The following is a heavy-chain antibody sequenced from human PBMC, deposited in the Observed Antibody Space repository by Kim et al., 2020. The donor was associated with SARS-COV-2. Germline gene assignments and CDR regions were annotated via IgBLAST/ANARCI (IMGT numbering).Heavy chain of an antibody. Sequence: GGSLRLSCEASGFRFSDYYMSWIRQAPGKGLEWVAYINGDGSSMKCADSVNGRFSISRDNANKSLSLQMNSLTPEDTAVYYCVREPSNSGQGTLFTFPS. CDR1: GFRFSDYY. D-gene: IGHD6-6*01. J-gene: IGHJ4*02. CDR3: VREPSN. CDR2: INGDGSSM. V-gene: IGHV3-11*01.